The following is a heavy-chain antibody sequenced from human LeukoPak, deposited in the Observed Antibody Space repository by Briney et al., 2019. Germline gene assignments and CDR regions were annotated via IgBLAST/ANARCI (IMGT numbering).Heavy chain of an antibody. CDR1: GGSISSSSYY. Sequence: SETLSLTCTVSGGSISSSSYYWGWIRQPPGKGLEWIGSIYYSGSTYYNPSLKSRVTISVDTSKNQFSLKLSSVTAADTAVYYCVRHHSSGYYYVVRNFLYFDYWGQGTLVTVSS. J-gene: IGHJ4*02. CDR2: IYYSGST. D-gene: IGHD3-22*01. CDR3: VRHHSSGYYYVVRNFLYFDY. V-gene: IGHV4-39*01.